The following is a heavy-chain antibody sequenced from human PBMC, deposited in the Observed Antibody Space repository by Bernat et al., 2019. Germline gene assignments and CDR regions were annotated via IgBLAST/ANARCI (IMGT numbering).Heavy chain of an antibody. CDR1: GGSFSGYS. D-gene: IGHD4-11*01. J-gene: IGHJ5*02. V-gene: IGHV4-34*01. CDR3: ARGRSNYWFDP. CDR2: INHSGST. Sequence: QLQLQQWGAGLLKPSETLSLTCAVYGGSFSGYSWSWLRRPPGKGLEWIGEINHSGSTNYNPSLKSRVTISVDTTKNQFSLKLSSVAAADTAVYYCARGRSNYWFDPWGQGTLVTVSS.